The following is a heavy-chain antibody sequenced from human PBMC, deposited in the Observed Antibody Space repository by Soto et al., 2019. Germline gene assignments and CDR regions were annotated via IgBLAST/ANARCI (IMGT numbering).Heavy chain of an antibody. CDR1: GLTFNNYW. D-gene: IGHD2-15*01. CDR2: IKQDGSET. J-gene: IGHJ4*02. CDR3: VRACNRAACPYYFDF. V-gene: IGHV3-7*01. Sequence: GGSLRLSCAASGLTFNNYWMSWVRQAPGKGLEWVANIKQDGSETFHVDSVKGRFTISRDNAKNSLFLQMNSLRVEDTAVYYCVRACNRAACPYYFDFWGQAILVTV.